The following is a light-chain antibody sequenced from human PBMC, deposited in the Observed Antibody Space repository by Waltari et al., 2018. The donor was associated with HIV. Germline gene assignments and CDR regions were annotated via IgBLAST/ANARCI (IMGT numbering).Light chain of an antibody. V-gene: IGKV1-12*01. CDR1: QDIGTW. Sequence: DIQMTQSPSSLSASLGDRVTINCRASQDIGTWLAWYQHKPGKGPKLLIYSASSLQSGVPARFSGSGSGTHFTLTISSLQPEDFATCYCQQASNFPRTFGQGTKLEIK. J-gene: IGKJ2*01. CDR2: SAS. CDR3: QQASNFPRT.